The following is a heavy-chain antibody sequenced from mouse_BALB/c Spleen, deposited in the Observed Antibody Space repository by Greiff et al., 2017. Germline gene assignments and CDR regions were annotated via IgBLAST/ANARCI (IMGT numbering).Heavy chain of an antibody. CDR1: GYTFTSYW. CDR3: ARTVITTYYYAMDY. J-gene: IGHJ4*01. D-gene: IGHD2-4*01. CDR2: IYPGDGDT. Sequence: VQLQQSGTVLARPGASVKLSCKASGYTFTSYWMQWVKQRPGQGLEWIGAIYPGDGDTRYTQKFKGKATLTADKSSSTAYMQLSSLASEDSAVYYCARTVITTYYYAMDYWGQGTSVTVSS. V-gene: IGHV1-87*01.